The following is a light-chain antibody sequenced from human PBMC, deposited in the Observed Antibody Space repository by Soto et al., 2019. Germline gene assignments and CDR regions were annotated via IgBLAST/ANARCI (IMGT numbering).Light chain of an antibody. J-gene: IGLJ3*02. Sequence: QSALTQPASVSRSPGQSITISCTGTSSDVGRYNYVSWYQQHPGKAPKLMIYEVSNRPSGVSNRFSGSKSGNTASLTISGLQAEDEADYYCSSYTSSSTRVFGGGTQLTVL. CDR3: SSYTSSSTRV. CDR1: SSDVGRYNY. CDR2: EVS. V-gene: IGLV2-14*01.